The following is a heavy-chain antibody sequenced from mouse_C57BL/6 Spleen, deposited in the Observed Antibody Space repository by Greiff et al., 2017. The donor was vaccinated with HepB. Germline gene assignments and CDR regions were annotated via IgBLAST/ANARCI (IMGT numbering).Heavy chain of an antibody. V-gene: IGHV1-22*01. CDR3: ASRGYYGSSLWFAY. Sequence: EVQLQQSGPELVKPGASVKMSCKASGYTFTDYNMHWVKQSHGKSLEWIGYINPNNGGTSYNQKFKGKATLTVNKSSSTAYMELRSLTSEDSAVYYCASRGYYGSSLWFAYWGQGTLVTVSA. CDR1: GYTFTDYN. CDR2: INPNNGGT. J-gene: IGHJ3*01. D-gene: IGHD1-1*01.